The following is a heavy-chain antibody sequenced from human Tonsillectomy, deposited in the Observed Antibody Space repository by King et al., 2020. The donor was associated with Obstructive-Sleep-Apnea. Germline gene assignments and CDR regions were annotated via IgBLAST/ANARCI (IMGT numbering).Heavy chain of an antibody. CDR3: ARGGGGSGNY. V-gene: IGHV4-31*03. CDR2: SYYSGST. J-gene: IGHJ4*02. CDR1: VGSISSGGYY. Sequence: QLQESGPGLVKPSQTLSLTCIVSVGSISSGGYYWSWIRQHPGKGLEWIGYSYYSGSTYYNPSLKSRVTISVDTSKNQFSLKLSSVTAADTAVYYCARGGGGSGNYWGQGTLVTVSS. D-gene: IGHD3-10*01.